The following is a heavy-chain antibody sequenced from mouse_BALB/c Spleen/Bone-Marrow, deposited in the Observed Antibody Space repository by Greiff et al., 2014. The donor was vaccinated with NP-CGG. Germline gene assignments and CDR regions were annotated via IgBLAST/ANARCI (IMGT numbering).Heavy chain of an antibody. CDR2: IDPANGDT. CDR1: GFNIKDTY. Sequence: VQLQQSGSELVKPGASVKLSCAASGFNIKDTYMHWVKQRPEQGLEWIGRIDPANGDTKYDPKFQGKATMTADTSSNTAYLQLSSLTSEVTAVYYCTSPSFYYDSSFEYFDVWGAGTTVTVSS. CDR3: TSPSFYYDSSFEYFDV. V-gene: IGHV14-3*02. D-gene: IGHD1-1*01. J-gene: IGHJ1*01.